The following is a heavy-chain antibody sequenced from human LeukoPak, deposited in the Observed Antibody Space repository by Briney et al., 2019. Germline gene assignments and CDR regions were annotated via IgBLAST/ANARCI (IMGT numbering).Heavy chain of an antibody. D-gene: IGHD3-10*01. CDR3: ARVEDWPGDGMDV. CDR2: IYYSGST. V-gene: IGHV4-59*01. J-gene: IGHJ6*02. CDR1: GGSISSYY. Sequence: SETLSLTCTVSGGSISSYYWSWIRQPPGKGLEWIGYIYYSGSTNYNPSLKSRVTISVDTSKSQFSLKLSSVTAADTAVYYCARVEDWPGDGMDVWGQGTTVTVSS.